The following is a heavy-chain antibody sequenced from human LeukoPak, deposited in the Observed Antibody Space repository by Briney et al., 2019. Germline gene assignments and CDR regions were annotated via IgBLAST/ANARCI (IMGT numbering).Heavy chain of an antibody. J-gene: IGHJ4*02. CDR2: INADGSST. Sequence: PGGSLRLSCSASGFTFSSYWMHWVRQAPGKGLVWVSLINADGSSTNYADSVKGRLTISRDNAKNTLYLQMNSLRAEDTAVYYCGRGSGSYSSLSVVLWGQGTLVTVSS. V-gene: IGHV3-74*01. CDR1: GFTFSSYW. CDR3: GRGSGSYSSLSVVL. D-gene: IGHD3-10*01.